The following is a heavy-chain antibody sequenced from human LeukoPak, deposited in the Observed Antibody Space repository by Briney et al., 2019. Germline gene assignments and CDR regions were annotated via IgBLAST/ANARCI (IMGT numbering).Heavy chain of an antibody. Sequence: GGSLRLSCAASGYTFTSYGISWVRQAPGQGLEWMGWISAYNGNTNYAQKLQGRVTMTTDTSTSTAYMELRSLRSDDTAVYYCARGRGSYSSSWYWFDPWGQGTLVTVSS. CDR3: ARGRGSYSSSWYWFDP. CDR1: GYTFTSYG. J-gene: IGHJ5*02. D-gene: IGHD6-13*01. V-gene: IGHV1-18*01. CDR2: ISAYNGNT.